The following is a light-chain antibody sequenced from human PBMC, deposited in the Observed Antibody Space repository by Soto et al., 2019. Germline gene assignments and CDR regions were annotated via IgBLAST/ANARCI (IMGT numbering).Light chain of an antibody. J-gene: IGKJ2*01. V-gene: IGKV3-20*01. Sequence: VLTQSPGTLSLSPGDRASLSCRASQTVRSGYLAWYQQKPGQAPRLLIYGGSNRATGIPDRFSGSGSATDFTLTISRLEPEDSAVYYCQQYYNSPTYAFGQGTKLEIK. CDR2: GGS. CDR3: QQYYNSPTYA. CDR1: QTVRSGY.